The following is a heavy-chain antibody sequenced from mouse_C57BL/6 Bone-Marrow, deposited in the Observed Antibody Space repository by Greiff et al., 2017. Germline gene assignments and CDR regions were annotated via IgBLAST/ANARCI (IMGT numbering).Heavy chain of an antibody. CDR3: ARGDGYYVVDY. V-gene: IGHV5-17*01. D-gene: IGHD2-3*01. J-gene: IGHJ2*01. CDR2: ISSGSSTI. CDR1: GFTFSDYG. Sequence: DVKLVESGGGLVKPGGSLKLSCAASGFTFSDYGMHWVRQAPEKGLEWVAYISSGSSTIYYADTVKGRFTISRDNAKNTLFLQMTSLRSEDTAMYYCARGDGYYVVDYWGQGTTRTVSS.